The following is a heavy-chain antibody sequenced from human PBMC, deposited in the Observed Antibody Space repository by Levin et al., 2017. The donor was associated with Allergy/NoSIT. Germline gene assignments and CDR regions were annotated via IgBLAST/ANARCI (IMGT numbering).Heavy chain of an antibody. CDR2: ITGSGGDT. Sequence: AGGSLRLSCAASGFTFSSYGMSWVRQAPGKGLEWVSTITGSGGDTFHADSVKGRHTISRANSKNTRYRKMTSLRVEDTAVYFCAKRRLTGVREYYFDYWGQGTLVTVSS. CDR3: AKRRLTGVREYYFDY. CDR1: GFTFSSYG. J-gene: IGHJ4*02. D-gene: IGHD3-10*01. V-gene: IGHV3-23*01.